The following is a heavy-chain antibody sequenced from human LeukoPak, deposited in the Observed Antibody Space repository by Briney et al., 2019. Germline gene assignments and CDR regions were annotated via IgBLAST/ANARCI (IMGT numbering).Heavy chain of an antibody. V-gene: IGHV3-7*01. D-gene: IGHD2-2*01. CDR3: ARDVVVVPAAIWFDP. Sequence: PGGSLRLSCAAPGFTFSSYWMSWVRQAPGKGLEWVANIKQDGSEKYYVDSVKGRFTISRDNAKNSLYLQMNSLRAEDTAMYYCARDVVVVPAAIWFDPWGQGTLVTVSS. CDR2: IKQDGSEK. CDR1: GFTFSSYW. J-gene: IGHJ5*02.